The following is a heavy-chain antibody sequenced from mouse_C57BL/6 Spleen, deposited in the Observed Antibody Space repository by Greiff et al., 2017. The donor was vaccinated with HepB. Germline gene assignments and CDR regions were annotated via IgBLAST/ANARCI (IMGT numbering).Heavy chain of an antibody. J-gene: IGHJ2*01. Sequence: VQLQQPGAELVKPGASVKMSCKASGYTFTSYWITWVKQRPGQGLEWIGDIYPGSGSTNYNEKFKSKATLTVDTSSSTAYMQLSSLTSEDSAVYYCAREGFTTVVAKPYYFDYWGQGTTLTVSS. D-gene: IGHD1-1*01. CDR3: AREGFTTVVAKPYYFDY. CDR1: GYTFTSYW. CDR2: IYPGSGST. V-gene: IGHV1-55*01.